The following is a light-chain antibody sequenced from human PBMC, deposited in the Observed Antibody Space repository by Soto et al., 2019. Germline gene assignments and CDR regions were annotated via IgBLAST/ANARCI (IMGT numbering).Light chain of an antibody. V-gene: IGKV3-11*01. J-gene: IGKJ4*01. CDR2: DAS. CDR3: QQRNSWPLT. Sequence: EIVLTQSPATLSLSPGERATLSCRASQSASSYLVWYQQKPGQAPRLLIYDASNRATGIPARFSGSGSGTDFTLTISSLEPEDFAVYYCQQRNSWPLTFGGGTKVDIK. CDR1: QSASSY.